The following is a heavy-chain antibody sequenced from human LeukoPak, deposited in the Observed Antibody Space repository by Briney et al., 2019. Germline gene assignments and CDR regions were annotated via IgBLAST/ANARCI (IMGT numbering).Heavy chain of an antibody. J-gene: IGHJ4*02. CDR2: IYYSGST. V-gene: IGHV4-59*01. CDR3: ASNTMVRGVILPDY. D-gene: IGHD3-10*01. CDR1: GGSISSYY. Sequence: KTSETLSLTCTVSGGSISSYYWSWIRQPPGKGLEWIGYIYYSGSTNYNPSLKSRVTISVDTSKNQFSLKLSSVTAADTAVYYCASNTMVRGVILPDYWGQGTLVTVSS.